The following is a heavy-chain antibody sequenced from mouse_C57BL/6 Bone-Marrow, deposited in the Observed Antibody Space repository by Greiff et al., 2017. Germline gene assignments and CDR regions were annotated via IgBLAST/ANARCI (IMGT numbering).Heavy chain of an antibody. J-gene: IGHJ2*01. V-gene: IGHV1-4*01. Sequence: VQLQQSGAELARPGASVKMSCKASGYTFTSYTMHWVKQRPGQGLEWIGYINPSSGYTKYNQKFKDKATLTADKSSSTAYMQLSSLTSEDSAVYYCARSTVVATDYWGQGTPVTVSS. CDR2: INPSSGYT. CDR1: GYTFTSYT. CDR3: ARSTVVATDY. D-gene: IGHD1-1*01.